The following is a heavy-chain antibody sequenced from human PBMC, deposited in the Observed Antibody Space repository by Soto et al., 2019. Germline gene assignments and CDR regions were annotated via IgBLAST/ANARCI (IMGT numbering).Heavy chain of an antibody. J-gene: IGHJ6*03. CDR1: GFTFSSAW. Sequence: EVQLVESGGGLLEPGGSLSLSCAASGFTFSSAWMSWVRQAPGKGLEWVGRIKGGSSGGAVDYAAPVRGRFTISRDDSKNTVYLQMNSLKTEDTAVYYCQWEYYYYFMDVWGKGTTVTVSS. CDR3: QWEYYYYFMDV. CDR2: IKGGSSGGAV. V-gene: IGHV3-15*01. D-gene: IGHD1-26*01.